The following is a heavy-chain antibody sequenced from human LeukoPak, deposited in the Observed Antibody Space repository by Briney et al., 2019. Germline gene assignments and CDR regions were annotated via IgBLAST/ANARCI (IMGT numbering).Heavy chain of an antibody. CDR3: AKDMYYDSSGPVFDY. Sequence: GGSLRLSCAASGFTFSKYWMSWVRQAPGKGLEWVSTISGSGGNTYYADSAKGRFTISRDTSKNTLYLQINSPRAEDTAVYYCAKDMYYDSSGPVFDYWGQGTLVTVSS. V-gene: IGHV3-23*01. J-gene: IGHJ4*02. CDR1: GFTFSKYW. D-gene: IGHD3-22*01. CDR2: ISGSGGNT.